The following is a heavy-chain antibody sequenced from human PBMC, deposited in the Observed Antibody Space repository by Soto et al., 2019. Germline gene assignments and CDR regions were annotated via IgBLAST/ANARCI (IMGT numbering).Heavy chain of an antibody. CDR3: ARSAPVVTPPDY. CDR2: IIPILGIA. J-gene: IGHJ4*02. CDR1: GGTFSSYT. Sequence: QVQLVQSGAEVKKPGSSVKVSCKASGGTFSSYTISWVRQAPGQGLEWMGRIIPILGIANYAQKFHGRVTITADKSTSTAYMELSSLRSEDTAVYYCARSAPVVTPPDYWGQGTLVTVSS. D-gene: IGHD2-21*02. V-gene: IGHV1-69*02.